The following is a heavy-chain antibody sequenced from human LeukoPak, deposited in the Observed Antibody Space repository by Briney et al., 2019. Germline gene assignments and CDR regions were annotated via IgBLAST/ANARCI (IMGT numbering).Heavy chain of an antibody. V-gene: IGHV3-23*01. CDR1: GFTFSRYD. D-gene: IGHD3-10*01. J-gene: IGHJ3*02. Sequence: PGGSLRLSCAASGFTFSRYDLSWVRQAPGKGLECVSATSRGVGSTYYADSVKGRFTISRDNSKNTLYLQMNSLRAEDTAVYYCAKAPPLWFGELSLEPHAFDIWGQGTMVTVSS. CDR2: TSRGVGST. CDR3: AKAPPLWFGELSLEPHAFDI.